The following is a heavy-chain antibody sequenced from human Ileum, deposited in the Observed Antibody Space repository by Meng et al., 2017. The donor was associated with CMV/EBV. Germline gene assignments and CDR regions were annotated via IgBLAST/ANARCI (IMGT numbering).Heavy chain of an antibody. V-gene: IGHV4-4*02. J-gene: IGHJ4*02. CDR2: VYHSGST. CDR1: GASISSSNW. Sequence: QGQLQESGPGLVKPSGTLSLTCAVSGASISSSNWWIWVRQPPGKGLEWIGQVYHSGSTNYNPSLKSRVTISLDKSKSQFSLNLTSVTAADTALYYCARLLTLAPRPIDYWGQGSLVTVSS. CDR3: ARLLTLAPRPIDY. D-gene: IGHD6-6*01.